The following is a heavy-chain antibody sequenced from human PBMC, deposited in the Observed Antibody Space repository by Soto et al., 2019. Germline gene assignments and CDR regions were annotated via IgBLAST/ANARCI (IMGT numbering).Heavy chain of an antibody. CDR2: IYHSGST. J-gene: IGHJ6*02. CDR1: GYSISSGYY. D-gene: IGHD3-22*01. Sequence: SETLSLTCAVSGYSISSGYYWGWIRQPPGKGLEWIGSIYHSGSTYYNPSLKTRVTISVDTSKNQCSLKLSSLTAADTAVYYCASGDSYDSSGSPSYYYYGMDVWGEGTTVT. CDR3: ASGDSYDSSGSPSYYYYGMDV. V-gene: IGHV4-38-2*01.